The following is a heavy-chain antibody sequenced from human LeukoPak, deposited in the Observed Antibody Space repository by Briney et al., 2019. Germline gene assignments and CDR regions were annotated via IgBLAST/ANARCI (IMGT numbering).Heavy chain of an antibody. J-gene: IGHJ3*02. D-gene: IGHD5-12*01. CDR3: ARVPRGYSGYDLGENAFDI. V-gene: IGHV1-46*01. CDR1: GYTFTSYY. Sequence: ASVKVSCKASGYTFTSYYMHWVRQAPGQGLEWMGIINPSGGSTSYAQKFQGRVTMTRDTSTSTVHMELSSLRSEDTAVYYCARVPRGYSGYDLGENAFDIWGQGTMVTVSS. CDR2: INPSGGST.